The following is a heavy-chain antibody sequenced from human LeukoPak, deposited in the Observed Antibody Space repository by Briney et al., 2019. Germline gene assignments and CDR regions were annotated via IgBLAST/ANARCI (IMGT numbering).Heavy chain of an antibody. CDR2: ISSSSSYI. CDR3: ARESPYYDSSGLFDY. J-gene: IGHJ4*02. V-gene: IGHV3-21*01. CDR1: GFTFSSYS. Sequence: GGSLRLSCAASGFTFSSYSMNWVRQAPGKGLEWVSSISSSSSYIYYADSVKGRFTISRDNAKNSLYLQMNSLRAEDTAVYYCARESPYYDSSGLFDYWGQGTLVTVSS. D-gene: IGHD3-22*01.